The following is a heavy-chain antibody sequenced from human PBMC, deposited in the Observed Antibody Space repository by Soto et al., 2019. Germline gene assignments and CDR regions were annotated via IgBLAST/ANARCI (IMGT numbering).Heavy chain of an antibody. CDR3: ATGGTGSYNWFDP. J-gene: IGHJ5*02. V-gene: IGHV3-74*01. CDR2: RNRDGTAT. CDR1: GFTFTGNW. Sequence: EVQLVESGGGLVQPGGSLRLSCAASGFTFTGNWMHWVRQGPGKGLGWVARRNRDGTATTYADSVTGRFTISRDNSKNTLYMQMNSLGAEDTAVYYCATGGTGSYNWFDPWGQGTMITVSS. D-gene: IGHD1-26*01.